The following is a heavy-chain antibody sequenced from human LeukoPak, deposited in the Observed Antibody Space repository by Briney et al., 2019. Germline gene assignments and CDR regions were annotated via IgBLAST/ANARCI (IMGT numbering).Heavy chain of an antibody. Sequence: ASVKVSCKASGYTFTSYYMHWVRQAPGQGLEWMGIINPSVGSTTYAQKFQGRVTMTRDTSTSTVYMELNSVRSEDTAVYYCARAVGATGWFDPWGQGTLVTVSS. CDR3: ARAVGATGWFDP. CDR1: GYTFTSYY. J-gene: IGHJ5*02. CDR2: INPSVGST. D-gene: IGHD1-26*01. V-gene: IGHV1-46*01.